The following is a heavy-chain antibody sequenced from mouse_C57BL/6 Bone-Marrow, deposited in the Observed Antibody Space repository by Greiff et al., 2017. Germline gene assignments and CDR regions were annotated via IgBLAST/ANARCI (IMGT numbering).Heavy chain of an antibody. D-gene: IGHD2-5*01. Sequence: QVQLQQPGAELVKPGASVQLSCKASGYTFTSYWMQWVKPRPGQGLEWIGEIDPSDSYTNYNQKFKGKATLTVDTSSSTAYMQLSSLTSADSAVYYGAGSNYEGDYWGQGTTLTVAS. J-gene: IGHJ2*01. CDR3: AGSNYEGDY. V-gene: IGHV1-50*01. CDR1: GYTFTSYW. CDR2: IDPSDSYT.